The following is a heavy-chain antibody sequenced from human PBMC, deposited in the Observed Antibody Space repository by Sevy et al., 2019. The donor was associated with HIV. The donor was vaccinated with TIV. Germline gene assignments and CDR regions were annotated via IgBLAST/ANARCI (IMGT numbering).Heavy chain of an antibody. CDR3: ARRRYFGGDCFDAFDI. J-gene: IGHJ3*02. D-gene: IGHD2-21*02. CDR2: ISSSGSII. Sequence: GGSLRLSCAASGFTFSDDYMSWIRQAPGKGLEWVSYISSSGSIIYNADSVKGRFTNSRDNAKNSLYLQINSLRAEEREVYYCARRRYFGGDCFDAFDIWGQGTMVTVSS. CDR1: GFTFSDDY. V-gene: IGHV3-11*01.